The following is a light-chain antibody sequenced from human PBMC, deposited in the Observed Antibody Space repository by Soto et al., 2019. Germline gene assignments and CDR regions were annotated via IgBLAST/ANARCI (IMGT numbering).Light chain of an antibody. CDR1: QSFNSNY. V-gene: IGKV3-20*01. J-gene: IGKJ3*01. CDR3: QQSYNTPLT. CDR2: GAS. Sequence: EIWLTQFPGTLSLSPGERATLSCTASQSFNSNYLAWYQQKPGQAPRLLIYGASTRATGIPDRFSGSGSGTDFTLTISRLEPEDFATYYCQQSYNTPLTFGPGTKVDIK.